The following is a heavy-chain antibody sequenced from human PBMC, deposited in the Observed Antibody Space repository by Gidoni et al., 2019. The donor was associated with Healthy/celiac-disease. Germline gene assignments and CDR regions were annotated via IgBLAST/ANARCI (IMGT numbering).Heavy chain of an antibody. CDR3: ARWGGRVRDY. D-gene: IGHD2-8*01. Sequence: QVQLQQWGAGLLKPSETQSLTCAVYGGSFSGYYWSWIRQPPGKGLEWIGEINHSGSTNYNPSLKSRVTISVDTSKNQFSLKLSSVTAADTAVYYCARWGGRVRDYWGQGTLVTVSS. J-gene: IGHJ4*02. V-gene: IGHV4-34*01. CDR1: GGSFSGYY. CDR2: INHSGST.